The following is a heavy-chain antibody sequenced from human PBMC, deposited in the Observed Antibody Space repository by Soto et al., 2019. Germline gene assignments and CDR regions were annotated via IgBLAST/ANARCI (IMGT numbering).Heavy chain of an antibody. V-gene: IGHV3-64D*06. CDR1: GFTFSKYA. J-gene: IGHJ4*02. CDR2: ITSDGDST. CDR3: AKAGYYDSSGYG. D-gene: IGHD3-22*01. Sequence: GGSLRLSCSVSGFTFSKYAMHWVRQAPGKGLEYVSGITSDGDSTWHADSVKDRFTISRDNSKNTLFLQMSSLRAEDTAVYYCAKAGYYDSSGYGWGQGTLVTVSS.